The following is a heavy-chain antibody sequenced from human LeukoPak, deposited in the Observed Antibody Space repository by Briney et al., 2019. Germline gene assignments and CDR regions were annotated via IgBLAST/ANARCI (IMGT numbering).Heavy chain of an antibody. Sequence: ASVKVSCKASGYTFTSYSINWVRQAPGQGLEWMGWISGYNGNTNYAQRLQGRVTLTTDTSTTTAYMDLRSLRSDDTAVYYCASGKGLRGATNPLDAFDIWGQGTMVTVSS. D-gene: IGHD1-26*01. CDR2: ISGYNGNT. CDR3: ASGKGLRGATNPLDAFDI. CDR1: GYTFTSYS. J-gene: IGHJ3*02. V-gene: IGHV1-18*01.